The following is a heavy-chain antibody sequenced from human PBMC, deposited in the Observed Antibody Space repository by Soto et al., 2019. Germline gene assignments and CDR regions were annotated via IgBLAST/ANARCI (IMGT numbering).Heavy chain of an antibody. Sequence: RLCRTGSVSGGSISSGGYSWSWIRQPPGKGLEWIGYIYHSGSTYYNPSLKSRVTISVDRSKNQFSLKLSSVTAADTAVYYCARVVNMVRGVTPHFRYFDYWGQGTLVTVYS. CDR3: ARVVNMVRGVTPHFRYFDY. J-gene: IGHJ4*02. V-gene: IGHV4-30-2*01. D-gene: IGHD3-10*01. CDR1: GGSISSGGYS. CDR2: IYHSGST.